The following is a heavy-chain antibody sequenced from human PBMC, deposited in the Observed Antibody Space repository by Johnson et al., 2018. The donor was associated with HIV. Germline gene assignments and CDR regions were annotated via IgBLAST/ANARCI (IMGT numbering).Heavy chain of an antibody. D-gene: IGHD3-3*01. CDR2: IRYDGSSK. J-gene: IGHJ3*02. CDR3: AKDRRITIFGSGRAVQSNDAFDI. V-gene: IGHV3-30*02. CDR1: GFTFSSFA. Sequence: HVQLVESGGGVVQPGRSLRLSCAASGFTFSSFAMHWVRQAPGKGLEWVAFIRYDGSSKNCAKSVKGRFTISRDNSNNTLYLRMNSLRPEDTAMYYCAKDRRITIFGSGRAVQSNDAFDIWGQGTMVAVSS.